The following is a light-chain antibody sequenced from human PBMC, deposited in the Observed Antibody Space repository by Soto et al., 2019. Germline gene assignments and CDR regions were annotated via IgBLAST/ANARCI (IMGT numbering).Light chain of an antibody. CDR3: QQYNSYSPYT. CDR1: QSIRSW. CDR2: DAS. Sequence: DIQMTQSPSTLSASIGDRVTITCRASQSIRSWLAWYQQKPGKAPKLLICDASTLESGVPSRFSGSGSGTEFTLTISSLQPDDFATYYCQQYNSYSPYTFGQGTKVEIK. J-gene: IGKJ2*01. V-gene: IGKV1-5*01.